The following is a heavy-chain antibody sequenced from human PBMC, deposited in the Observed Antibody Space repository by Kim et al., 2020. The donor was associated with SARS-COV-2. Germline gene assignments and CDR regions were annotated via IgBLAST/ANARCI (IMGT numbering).Heavy chain of an antibody. J-gene: IGHJ4*02. D-gene: IGHD6-13*01. V-gene: IGHV3-30*01. CDR3: AGESRGYLRGSFDY. Sequence: DSVKCRFTISRDNSKNPLYLQMNRLRAEDTAVYYCAGESRGYLRGSFDYWGQGTLVTVSS.